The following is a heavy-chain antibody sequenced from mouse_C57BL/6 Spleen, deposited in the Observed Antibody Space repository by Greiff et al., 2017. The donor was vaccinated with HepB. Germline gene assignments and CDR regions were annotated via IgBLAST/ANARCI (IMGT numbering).Heavy chain of an antibody. Sequence: SGTVLARPGASVKMSCKTSGYTFTSYWMHWVKQRPGQGLEWIGAIYPGNSDTSYNQKFKGKAKLTAVTSASTAYMELSSLTNEDSAVYYCTIDITTVVAPAYWGQGTLVTVSA. CDR3: TIDITTVVAPAY. CDR2: IYPGNSDT. V-gene: IGHV1-5*01. J-gene: IGHJ3*01. CDR1: GYTFTSYW. D-gene: IGHD1-1*01.